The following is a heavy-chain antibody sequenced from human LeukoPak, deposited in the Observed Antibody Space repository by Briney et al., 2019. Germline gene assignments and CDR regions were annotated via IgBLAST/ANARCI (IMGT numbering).Heavy chain of an antibody. Sequence: PSETLSLTCTVSGGSISSYYWSWIRPPPGKGLEWIGYIYYSGSTNYNPSLKSRVTISVDTSKNQFSLKLSSVTAADTAVYYCARALYYGSGSYPPRYYYGMDVWGQGTTVTVSS. CDR2: IYYSGST. V-gene: IGHV4-59*01. D-gene: IGHD3-10*01. CDR3: ARALYYGSGSYPPRYYYGMDV. CDR1: GGSISSYY. J-gene: IGHJ6*02.